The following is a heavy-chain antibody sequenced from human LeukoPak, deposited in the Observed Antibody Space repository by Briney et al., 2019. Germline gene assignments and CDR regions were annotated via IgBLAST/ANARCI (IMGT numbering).Heavy chain of an antibody. CDR2: ITSDFKT. J-gene: IGHJ4*02. D-gene: IGHD2-8*01. V-gene: IGHV3-23*01. Sequence: GAPLRLSCAASGFSFSNYAMSWVRQAPGKGLEWVTTITSDFKTYNTYSVKGRFTSSKATSKNTLYLQMNSLRVEDTAVYYCAKSRDPYCINGICYDRKYYFDYWGQGTLVTVS. CDR1: GFSFSNYA. CDR3: AKSRDPYCINGICYDRKYYFDY.